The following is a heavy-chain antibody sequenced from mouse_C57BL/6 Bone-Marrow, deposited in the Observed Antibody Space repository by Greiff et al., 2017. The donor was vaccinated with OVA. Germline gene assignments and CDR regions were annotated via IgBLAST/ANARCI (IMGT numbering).Heavy chain of an antibody. J-gene: IGHJ3*01. D-gene: IGHD1-1*01. V-gene: IGHV1-81*01. CDR2: IYPRSGNT. CDR3: ARSHYYGSSPAWFAY. Sequence: QVQLKQSGAELARPGASVKLSCKASGYTFTSYGISWVKQRTGQGLEWIGEIYPRSGNTYYNEKFKGKATLTADKSSSTAYMELRSLTSEESAVYFCARSHYYGSSPAWFAYWGQGTLVTVSA. CDR1: GYTFTSYG.